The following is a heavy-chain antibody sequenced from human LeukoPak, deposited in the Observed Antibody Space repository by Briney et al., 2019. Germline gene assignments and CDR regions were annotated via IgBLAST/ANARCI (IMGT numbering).Heavy chain of an antibody. CDR2: ISGSGSTI. V-gene: IGHV3-11*01. CDR3: ARDFGLSGTKRSFDI. Sequence: GGSLRLSCAASGFIFSDYYMGWIRQAPGKGLEWVSYISGSGSTIFYADSVKGRFTISRDNAKNSMRLQMNSLRAEDTAVYYCARDFGLSGTKRSFDIWGQGTMVTVSS. CDR1: GFIFSDYY. J-gene: IGHJ3*02. D-gene: IGHD1-7*01.